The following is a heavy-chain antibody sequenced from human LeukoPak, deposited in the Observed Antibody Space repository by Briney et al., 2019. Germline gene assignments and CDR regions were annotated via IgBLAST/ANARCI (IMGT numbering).Heavy chain of an antibody. CDR3: VRDWPGDSYGADP. V-gene: IGHV3-7*01. J-gene: IGHJ5*02. Sequence: SGGSLRLSCAASGFTFSNYWMNWVRQAPGKGLEWVANIRQDGSQKYYVDSVKGRFTISRDNAKNSLYLQMNSLRAEDTAVYYCVRDWPGDSYGADPWGQGTLVTVSS. D-gene: IGHD5-18*01. CDR2: IRQDGSQK. CDR1: GFTFSNYW.